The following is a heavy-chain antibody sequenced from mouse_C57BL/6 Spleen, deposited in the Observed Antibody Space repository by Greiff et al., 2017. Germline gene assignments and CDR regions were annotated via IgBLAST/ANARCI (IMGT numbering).Heavy chain of an antibody. CDR3: AREGRIYYDYDRNAMDY. CDR1: GYTFTSYG. CDR2: IYPRSGNT. V-gene: IGHV1-81*01. D-gene: IGHD2-4*01. Sequence: VQLQQSGAELARPGASVKLSCKASGYTFTSYGISWVKQRTGQGLEWIGEIYPRSGNTYYNEKFKGKATLTADKSSSTAYMELRSLTSEDSAVYFCAREGRIYYDYDRNAMDYWGQGTSVTVSS. J-gene: IGHJ4*01.